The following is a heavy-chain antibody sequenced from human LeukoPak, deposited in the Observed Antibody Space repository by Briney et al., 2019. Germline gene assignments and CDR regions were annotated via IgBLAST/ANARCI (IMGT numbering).Heavy chain of an antibody. CDR1: AFTFSSYG. CDR2: IWYDGSNK. D-gene: IGHD3-10*01. Sequence: GRSLRLSCAASAFTFSSYGMHWDRQAPGKGLEWVAVIWYDGSNKYYADSVKGRFTISRDNSKNTLYLQMNSLRAEDTAVYYCAREYGSGSYYKSYFDYWGQGTLVTVSS. CDR3: AREYGSGSYYKSYFDY. V-gene: IGHV3-33*01. J-gene: IGHJ4*02.